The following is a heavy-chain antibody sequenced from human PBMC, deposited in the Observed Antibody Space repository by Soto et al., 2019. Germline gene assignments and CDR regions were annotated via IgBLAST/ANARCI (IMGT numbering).Heavy chain of an antibody. D-gene: IGHD2-21*01. V-gene: IGHV1-3*01. CDR3: TSAPRGEH. CDR1: VYTFTSFP. Sequence: GASVKVSCKSSVYTFTSFPIHWVRQAPGQRLEWMGWINAGNGDTKYSQKFQGRVTVTRDTSASTAYMELISLRSEHTAVYYCTSAPRGEHWRQGTLVTVSS. J-gene: IGHJ1*01. CDR2: INAGNGDT.